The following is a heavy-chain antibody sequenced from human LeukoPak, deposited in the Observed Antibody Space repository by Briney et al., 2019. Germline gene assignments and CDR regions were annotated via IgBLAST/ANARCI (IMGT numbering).Heavy chain of an antibody. CDR3: ARDLHRITMVRGAPFDY. D-gene: IGHD3-10*01. CDR1: VYTFTSYG. J-gene: IGHJ4*02. CDR2: ISAYNGNT. V-gene: IGHV1-18*01. Sequence: ASVKVSCKPSVYTFTSYGISWVRQAPGQGLEWMGWISAYNGNTNYAQKLQGRVTMTTDTSTSTAYMELRSLRSDDTAVYYCARDLHRITMVRGAPFDYWGQGTLVTVSS.